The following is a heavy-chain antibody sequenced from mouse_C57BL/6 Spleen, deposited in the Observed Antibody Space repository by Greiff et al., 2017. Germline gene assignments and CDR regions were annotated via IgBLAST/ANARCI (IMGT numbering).Heavy chain of an antibody. Sequence: EVQRVESGGGLVKPGGSLKLSCAASGFTFSDYGMHWVRQAPEKGLEWVAYISSGSSTIYYADTVKGRFTISRDNAKNTLFLQMTSVRSEDTAMYSCASRPEFAYWGQGTLVTVSA. CDR1: GFTFSDYG. CDR2: ISSGSSTI. J-gene: IGHJ3*01. CDR3: ASRPEFAY. V-gene: IGHV5-17*01.